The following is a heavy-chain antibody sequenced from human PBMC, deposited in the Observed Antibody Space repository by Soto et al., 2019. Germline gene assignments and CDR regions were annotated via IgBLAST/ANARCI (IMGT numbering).Heavy chain of an antibody. D-gene: IGHD3-16*02. J-gene: IGHJ4*02. CDR3: ARDSVNDY. V-gene: IGHV3-21*01. CDR2: ISSSSSYI. CDR1: GFTFXRYS. Sequence: GXLXLSCAASGFTFXRYSMNWVRQAPGKGLEWVSSISSSSSYIYYADSVKGRFTISRDNAKNSLYLQMNSLRAEDTAVYYCARDSVNDYWGQGTLGTVS.